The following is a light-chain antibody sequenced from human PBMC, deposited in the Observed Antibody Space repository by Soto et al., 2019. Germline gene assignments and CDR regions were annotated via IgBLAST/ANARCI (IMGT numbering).Light chain of an antibody. CDR1: SSNIENNY. V-gene: IGLV1-51*01. CDR2: DTH. J-gene: IGLJ2*01. CDR3: GTWDSSLSSVV. Sequence: QSVLTQPPSVSAAPGQKVTISCSGSSSNIENNYVSWDQQLPGTAPKLLIYDTHKRPSRIPDRFSGSRSGTSATLGITGLQTGDEADYYCGTWDSSLSSVVFGGGTKVTVL.